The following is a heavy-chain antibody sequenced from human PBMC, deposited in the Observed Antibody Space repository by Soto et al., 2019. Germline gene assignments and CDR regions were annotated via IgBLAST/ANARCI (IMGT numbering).Heavy chain of an antibody. CDR3: AKGLYYYYGMDV. Sequence: GGSLRLSCAASGFTFDDYAMHWVRQAPGKGLEWVSGISWNSGSIGYADSVKGRFTISRDNAKNSLYLQMNSLRAEDTALYYCAKGLYYYYGMDVWGQGTTVTVSS. J-gene: IGHJ6*02. CDR2: ISWNSGSI. V-gene: IGHV3-9*01. CDR1: GFTFDDYA.